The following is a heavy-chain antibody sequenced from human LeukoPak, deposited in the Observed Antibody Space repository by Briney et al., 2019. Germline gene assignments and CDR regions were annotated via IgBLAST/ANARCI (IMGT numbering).Heavy chain of an antibody. J-gene: IGHJ4*02. CDR2: XXASXXXX. Sequence: GSXXLSCAASGFPFSSXXXXXVRQAPGQXXXXXXXXXASXXXXXXXDSVKXXFXXXXDXAKSTLYLQMNSLRAEDTAVYYCAKDAFHDSGSYYSPFDYWGQGTLVTVSS. D-gene: IGHD3-22*01. CDR1: GFPFSSXX. V-gene: IGHV3-23*01. CDR3: AKDAFHDSGSYYSPFDY.